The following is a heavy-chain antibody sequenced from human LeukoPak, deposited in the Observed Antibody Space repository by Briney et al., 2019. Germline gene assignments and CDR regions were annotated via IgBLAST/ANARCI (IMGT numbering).Heavy chain of an antibody. CDR3: ASLSPGSGYDY. V-gene: IGHV3-53*01. D-gene: IGHD5-12*01. J-gene: IGHJ4*02. CDR2: IYSGGST. Sequence: GGSLRLSCSASGFTFRNFWMTWVRQVPGKGLEWVSVIYSGGSTYYADSVKGRFTISRDNSKNTLYLQMNSLRAEDTALHYCASLSPGSGYDYWGQGTLVTVSS. CDR1: GFTFRNFW.